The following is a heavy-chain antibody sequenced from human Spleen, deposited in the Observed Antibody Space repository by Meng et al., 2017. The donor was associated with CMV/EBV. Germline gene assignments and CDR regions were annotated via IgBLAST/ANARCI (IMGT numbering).Heavy chain of an antibody. CDR3: AKVAAVAGHFDY. Sequence: GESLKISCAASGFTFSDYYMSWIRRAPGRGLECVSSNSSRIYIHNADSVQGRFTISRDNSKNTLYLQMNSLRAEDTAVYYCAKVAAVAGHFDYWGQGTLVTVSS. D-gene: IGHD6-19*01. V-gene: IGHV3-69-1*01. J-gene: IGHJ4*02. CDR1: GFTFSDYY. CDR2: NSSRIYI.